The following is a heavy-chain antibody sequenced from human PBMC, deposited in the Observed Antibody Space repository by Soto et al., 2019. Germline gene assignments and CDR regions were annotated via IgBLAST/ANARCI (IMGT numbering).Heavy chain of an antibody. CDR1: GFTFSSYG. V-gene: IGHV3-30*18. D-gene: IGHD2-2*01. Sequence: GSLRLSCAASGFTFSSYGMHWVRQAPGKGLEWVWVISYDESNKYYADSLKGRFTISRDNSKNTVYLQLSSLTAEDTAVYYCAKRWQVYCRLSSCYYGMAVWGQGTTGTGS. CDR3: AKRWQVYCRLSSCYYGMAV. J-gene: IGHJ6*02. CDR2: ISYDESNK.